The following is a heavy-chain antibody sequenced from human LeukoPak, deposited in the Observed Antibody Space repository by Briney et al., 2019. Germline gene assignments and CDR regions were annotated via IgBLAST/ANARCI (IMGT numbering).Heavy chain of an antibody. CDR1: GGSINTYF. CDR2: IYYSGSA. D-gene: IGHD1-26*01. V-gene: IGHV4-59*01. Sequence: SETLSLTCTVSGGSINTYFWSWIRQPPGKGLEWIGYIYYSGSATYNPSLKSRVTISVDTSKNQFSLKLSSVTAADTGLYYCARGLNSGIYAPFNYWGQGTLVTVSS. CDR3: ARGLNSGIYAPFNY. J-gene: IGHJ4*02.